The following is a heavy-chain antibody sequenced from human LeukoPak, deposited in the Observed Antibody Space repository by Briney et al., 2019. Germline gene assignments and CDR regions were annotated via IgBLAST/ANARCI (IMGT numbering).Heavy chain of an antibody. Sequence: SETLSLTCTVSGYSISSDYYWGWVRQPPGKGLEWIGSIYHSGSTYYNPSLKSRVTISVDTSKNQFSLKLSSVTAADTAVYYCANMGYSYAPGLFDPWGQGTLVTVSS. J-gene: IGHJ5*02. CDR3: ANMGYSYAPGLFDP. V-gene: IGHV4-38-2*02. CDR1: GYSISSDYY. D-gene: IGHD5-18*01. CDR2: IYHSGST.